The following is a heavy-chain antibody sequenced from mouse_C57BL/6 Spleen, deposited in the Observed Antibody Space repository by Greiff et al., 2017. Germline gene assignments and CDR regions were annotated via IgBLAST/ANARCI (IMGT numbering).Heavy chain of an antibody. CDR2: IYPGDGDT. J-gene: IGHJ4*01. Sequence: QVQLQQSGAELVQPGASVKISCKASGYAFSSYWMHWVKQRPGKGLEWIGQIYPGDGDTNYNGKFQGKATLTADKSSSTAYMQLSSLTSEDAAVYFCARGYGSSYLYAMDDWGQGTSVTGSS. D-gene: IGHD1-1*01. V-gene: IGHV1-80*01. CDR3: ARGYGSSYLYAMDD. CDR1: GYAFSSYW.